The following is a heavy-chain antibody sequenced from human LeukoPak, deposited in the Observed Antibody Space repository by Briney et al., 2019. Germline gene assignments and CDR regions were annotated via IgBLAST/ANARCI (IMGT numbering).Heavy chain of an antibody. J-gene: IGHJ4*02. CDR2: IYSGGTT. Sequence: GGSLRLSCAASGFTVSGNYMSWVRQAPGKGLEWVSVIYSGGTTYYADSVKGRFTISRDNSKNTLYLQMNSLRAEDTAVYYCARVAIAADLLYFDYWGQGTLVTVSS. D-gene: IGHD6-13*01. CDR1: GFTVSGNY. V-gene: IGHV3-53*01. CDR3: ARVAIAADLLYFDY.